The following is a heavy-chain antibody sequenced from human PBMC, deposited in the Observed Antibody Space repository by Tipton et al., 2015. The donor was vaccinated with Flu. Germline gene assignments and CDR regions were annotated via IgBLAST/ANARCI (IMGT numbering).Heavy chain of an antibody. CDR1: GGSFSGYY. Sequence: TLSLTCAVYGGSFSGYYWSWIRQPPGKGLEWIGEINHSGSTNYNPSLKSRVTISVDTSKNQFSLKLSSVTAADTAVYYCARHSPITGTTGHWGQGTLVTASS. D-gene: IGHD1-7*01. CDR2: INHSGST. CDR3: ARHSPITGTTGH. J-gene: IGHJ4*02. V-gene: IGHV4-34*01.